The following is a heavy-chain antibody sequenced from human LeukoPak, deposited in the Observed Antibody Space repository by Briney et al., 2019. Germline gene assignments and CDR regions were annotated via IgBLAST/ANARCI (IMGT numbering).Heavy chain of an antibody. V-gene: IGHV3-21*01. CDR3: ARDASIAAAGESDY. D-gene: IGHD6-13*01. J-gene: IGHJ4*02. CDR1: GFTFSSYA. Sequence: PGGSLRLSCAASGFTFSSYAMTWVRQAPGKGLEWVSSISSSSSYIYYADSVKGRFTISRDNAKNSLYLQMNSLRAEDTAVYYCARDASIAAAGESDYWGQGTLVTVSS. CDR2: ISSSSSYI.